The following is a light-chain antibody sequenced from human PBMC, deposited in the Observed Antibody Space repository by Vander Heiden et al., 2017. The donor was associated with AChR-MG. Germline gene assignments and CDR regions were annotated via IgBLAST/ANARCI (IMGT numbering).Light chain of an antibody. CDR3: NSRDSSGNHWV. Sequence: SSELTQDSPLPVALGQTVRITCQGDSLRSYYASWYQQKPGQAPVLVIYGKNNRPSGIPDRFSGSSSGNTASLTITGAQAEDEADYCCNSRDSSGNHWVFGGGTKLTVL. CDR2: GKN. CDR1: SLRSYY. J-gene: IGLJ3*02. V-gene: IGLV3-19*01.